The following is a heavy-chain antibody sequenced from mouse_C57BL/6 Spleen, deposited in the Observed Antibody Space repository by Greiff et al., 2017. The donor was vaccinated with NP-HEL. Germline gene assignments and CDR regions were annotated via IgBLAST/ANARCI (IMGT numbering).Heavy chain of an antibody. CDR1: GFTFSSYA. V-gene: IGHV5-9-1*02. CDR3: TRDLVTTVESYAMDY. CDR2: ISSGGDYI. D-gene: IGHD1-1*01. Sequence: EVKLVESGEGLVKPGGSLKLSCAASGFTFSSYAMSWVRQTPEKRLEWVAYISSGGDYIYYADTVKGRFTISRDNARNTLYLQMSSLKSEDTAMYYGTRDLVTTVESYAMDYWGQGTSVTVSS. J-gene: IGHJ4*01.